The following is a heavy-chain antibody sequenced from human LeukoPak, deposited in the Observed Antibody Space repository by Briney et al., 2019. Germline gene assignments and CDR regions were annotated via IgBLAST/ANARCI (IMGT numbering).Heavy chain of an antibody. Sequence: PGGSLRLSCDASGFSISHYYMSWIRQSPVKGLEGISYITSGAGSTKYADSVKGRFTISRDKAKNSVALQLNSLRPEDTAVYYCTKERRGTYYAFESWGQGTLVTVSS. CDR2: ITSGAGST. V-gene: IGHV3-11*01. D-gene: IGHD3-16*01. CDR1: GFSISHYY. CDR3: TKERRGTYYAFES. J-gene: IGHJ4*02.